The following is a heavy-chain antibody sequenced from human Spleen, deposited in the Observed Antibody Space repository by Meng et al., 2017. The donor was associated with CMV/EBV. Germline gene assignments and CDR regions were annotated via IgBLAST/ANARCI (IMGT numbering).Heavy chain of an antibody. CDR3: AREKCSSTTCYFDY. CDR1: GGSISSYY. V-gene: IGHV4-59*01. CDR2: IYYSWST. D-gene: IGHD2-2*01. Sequence: QVPQQESDPGVCEPSETPSLTCTVSGGSISSYYWSWSRQPSEKGLEWIGYIYYSWSTNYNPSLKSRVTISVDTSKNQFSLKLSSVTAADTAIYYCAREKCSSTTCYFDYWGQGTLVTVSS. J-gene: IGHJ4*02.